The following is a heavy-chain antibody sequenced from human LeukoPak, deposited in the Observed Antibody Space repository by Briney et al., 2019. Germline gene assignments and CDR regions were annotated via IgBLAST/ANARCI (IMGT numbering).Heavy chain of an antibody. D-gene: IGHD3-22*01. CDR3: ARGGRLGDSSGYLNY. V-gene: IGHV3-74*01. CDR1: GFTFSSYW. CDR2: IDSDGSST. J-gene: IGHJ4*02. Sequence: GGSLRLSCAASGFTFSSYWMRWVRQAPGKGLVWVSRIDSDGSSTSYADSVKGRFTISRDNAKNTLYLQMNSLRAEDTAVYYCARGGRLGDSSGYLNYWGQGTLVTVSS.